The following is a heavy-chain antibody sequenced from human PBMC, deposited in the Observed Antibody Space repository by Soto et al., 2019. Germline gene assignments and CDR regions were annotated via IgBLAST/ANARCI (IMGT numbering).Heavy chain of an antibody. CDR1: GDSISSDGYH. Sequence: SETLSLTCSVSGDSISSDGYHWSWIRQSPGKGLEWIGYIYNGGRTFYRPSLESRINMSLDATKNSYSLRLTSVTAADTAVYYCARAPVGMDSINFFDHWGQGILVTVSS. D-gene: IGHD2-8*01. J-gene: IGHJ4*02. CDR2: IYNGGRT. V-gene: IGHV4-30-4*01. CDR3: ARAPVGMDSINFFDH.